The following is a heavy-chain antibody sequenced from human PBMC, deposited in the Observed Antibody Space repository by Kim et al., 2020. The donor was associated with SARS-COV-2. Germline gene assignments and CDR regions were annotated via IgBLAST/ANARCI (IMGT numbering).Heavy chain of an antibody. CDR3: ASGVVAATPPDY. J-gene: IGHJ4*02. V-gene: IGHV3-30*03. CDR2: ISYDGSNK. Sequence: GGSLRLSCAASGFTFSSYGMHWVRQAPGKGLEWVAVISYDGSNKYYADSVKGRFTISRDNSKNTLYLQMNSLRAEDTAVYYCASGVVAATPPDYWGQGTLVTVSS. D-gene: IGHD2-15*01. CDR1: GFTFSSYG.